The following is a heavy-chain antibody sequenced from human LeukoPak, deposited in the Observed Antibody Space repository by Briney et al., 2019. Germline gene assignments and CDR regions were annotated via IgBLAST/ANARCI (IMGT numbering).Heavy chain of an antibody. V-gene: IGHV4-4*07. J-gene: IGHJ4*02. CDR3: ARGRDSSGRYYFDY. D-gene: IGHD3-22*01. CDR1: GGSISSYY. CDR2: IYTSGST. Sequence: PSETLSLTCTVSGGSISSYYWSWIRQPAGKGLEWIGRIYTSGSTYYNPSLKSRVTISVDRSKNQFSLKLSSVTAADTAVYYCARGRDSSGRYYFDYWGQGTLVTVSS.